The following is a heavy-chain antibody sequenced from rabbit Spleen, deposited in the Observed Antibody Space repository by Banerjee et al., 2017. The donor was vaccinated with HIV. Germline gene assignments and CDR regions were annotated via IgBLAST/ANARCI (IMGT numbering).Heavy chain of an antibody. D-gene: IGHD1-1*01. CDR3: ARDTSTSFSSYGMDL. V-gene: IGHV1S40*01. J-gene: IGHJ6*01. Sequence: QSLEESGGDLVKPGASLTLTCTASGFSFSSSDYMCWVRQAPGKGLEWISCIAGSSSGFTYSATWAKGRFTISKTSSTTVTLQLNSLTAADTATYFCARDTSTSFSSYGMDLWGPGTLVTVS. CDR2: IAGSSSGFT. CDR1: GFSFSSSDY.